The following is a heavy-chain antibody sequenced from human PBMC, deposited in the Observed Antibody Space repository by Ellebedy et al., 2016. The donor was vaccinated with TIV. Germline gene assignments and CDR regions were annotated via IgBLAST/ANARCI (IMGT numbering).Heavy chain of an antibody. CDR2: IPSSGSAI. CDR3: ARDSPAGNGDYWSGHNPAWGFDY. Sequence: GESLKISXAASGFTFSSYSMNWVRQAPGKGLEWLSYIPSSGSAIFYADSVKGRFTISRDNAKNSLYLQMNSLRDEDTAVYYCARDSPAGNGDYWSGHNPAWGFDYWGRGTRVTVSS. D-gene: IGHD3-3*01. CDR1: GFTFSSYS. V-gene: IGHV3-48*02. J-gene: IGHJ4*02.